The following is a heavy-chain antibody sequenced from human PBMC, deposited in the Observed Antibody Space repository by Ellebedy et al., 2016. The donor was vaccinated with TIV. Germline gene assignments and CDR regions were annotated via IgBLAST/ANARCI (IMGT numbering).Heavy chain of an antibody. CDR2: IFYNGGT. CDR1: GGSVSSGGYH. Sequence: MPSETLSLTCTVSGGSVSSGGYHWSWIRQPPGRGLDWIGYIFYNGGTKYNPSLESRVTISRDTSKNQFSLRLSSVTAADTAMHYCARMPVYSSFGWFDPWGQGTLVTVSS. CDR3: ARMPVYSSFGWFDP. D-gene: IGHD1-26*01. V-gene: IGHV4-61*08. J-gene: IGHJ5*02.